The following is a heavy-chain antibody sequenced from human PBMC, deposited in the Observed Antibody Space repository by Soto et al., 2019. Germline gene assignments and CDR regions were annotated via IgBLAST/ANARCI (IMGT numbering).Heavy chain of an antibody. CDR3: ARYRSLDP. J-gene: IGHJ5*02. CDR1: GFILRNYW. Sequence: EVQLVESGGGLVQPGGSLRLSCADSGFILRNYWMSWVRQAPGMGLQWVASIKEDGSEKYYVDPVKGRFTISRENAKNSLYLPMNSLRAEDTAVYYCARYRSLDPWGQGILVTVSS. CDR2: IKEDGSEK. D-gene: IGHD3-16*02. V-gene: IGHV3-7*03.